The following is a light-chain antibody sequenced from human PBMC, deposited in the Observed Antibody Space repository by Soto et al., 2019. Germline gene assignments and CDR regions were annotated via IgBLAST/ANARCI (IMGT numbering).Light chain of an antibody. V-gene: IGLV3-21*04. CDR1: NIGSQS. Sequence: SYELTQPPSVSVAPGETAKITCGGNNIGSQSVHWYQQKPGQAPVVVIVYETDRPSGIPERFSGSNYGNTATLTITRVDAGDEADYYCHVWDIDSDQPVFGGGTKLTVL. CDR2: YET. CDR3: HVWDIDSDQPV. J-gene: IGLJ2*01.